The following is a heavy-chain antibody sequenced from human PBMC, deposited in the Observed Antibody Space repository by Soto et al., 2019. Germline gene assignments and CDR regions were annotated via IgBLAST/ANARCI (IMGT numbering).Heavy chain of an antibody. Sequence: ASVKVSCKVSGYTLTELSMHWVLQAPGKGLEWMGGFDPEDGETIYAQKFQGRVTMTEDTSTDTAYMELSSLRSEDTAVYYCATEPIIAAAGIYYYYGMDVWGQGTTVTVSS. V-gene: IGHV1-24*01. J-gene: IGHJ6*02. CDR2: FDPEDGET. CDR3: ATEPIIAAAGIYYYYGMDV. CDR1: GYTLTELS. D-gene: IGHD6-13*01.